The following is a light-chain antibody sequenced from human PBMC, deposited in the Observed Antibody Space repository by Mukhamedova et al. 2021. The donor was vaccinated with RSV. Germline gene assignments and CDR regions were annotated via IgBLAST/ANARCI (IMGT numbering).Light chain of an antibody. CDR3: QQYNNWPPAS. CDR2: GAS. Sequence: SVTSNLAWYQQKPGQAPRLLIYGASTRATGIPARFSGTGSGTEFTLTISSMQPEDFAVYYCQQYNNWPPASFGQGTKLEIK. V-gene: IGKV3-15*01. CDR1: SVTSN. J-gene: IGKJ2*03.